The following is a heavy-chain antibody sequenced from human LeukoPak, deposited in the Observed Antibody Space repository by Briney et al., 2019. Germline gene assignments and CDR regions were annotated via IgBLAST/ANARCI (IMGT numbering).Heavy chain of an antibody. D-gene: IGHD6-13*01. CDR3: ARVGIAARRLWGMDV. V-gene: IGHV5-51*01. CDR1: GYSFTSYW. CDR2: IYPGDSDT. J-gene: IGHJ6*02. Sequence: GESLKISCKGSGYSFTSYWIGWVRQMPGKGLEWMGIIYPGDSDTRYSPSFQGQVTISADKSISTAYLQWSNLKASDTAMYYCARVGIAARRLWGMDVWGQGTTVTVSS.